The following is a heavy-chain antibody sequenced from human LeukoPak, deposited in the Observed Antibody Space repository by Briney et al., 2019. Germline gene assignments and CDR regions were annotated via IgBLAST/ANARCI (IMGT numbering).Heavy chain of an antibody. Sequence: PGGSLRLSCAASGFTFSSYGMSWVRQAPGKGLEWVPAISGSGGSAYYADSVKGRFTISRDNSKNTLYLQMNSLRAEDTAVYYCAKGTTRGVIITAFDYWGQGTLVTVSS. V-gene: IGHV3-23*01. J-gene: IGHJ4*02. CDR3: AKGTTRGVIITAFDY. CDR1: GFTFSSYG. CDR2: ISGSGGSA. D-gene: IGHD3-10*01.